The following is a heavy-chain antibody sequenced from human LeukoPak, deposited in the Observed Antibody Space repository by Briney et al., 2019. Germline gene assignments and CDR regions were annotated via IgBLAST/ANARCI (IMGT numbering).Heavy chain of an antibody. D-gene: IGHD3-10*01. CDR1: GYSISSGYY. CDR2: IYHSGST. J-gene: IGHJ4*02. V-gene: IGHV4-38-2*02. Sequence: SETLSLTCTASGYSISSGYYWGWIRQPPGKGLEWIGSIYHSGSTYYNPSLKSRVTISVDTSKNQFSLKLSSVTAADTAVYYCARKRAITMVRGGLDYWGQGTLVTVSS. CDR3: ARKRAITMVRGGLDY.